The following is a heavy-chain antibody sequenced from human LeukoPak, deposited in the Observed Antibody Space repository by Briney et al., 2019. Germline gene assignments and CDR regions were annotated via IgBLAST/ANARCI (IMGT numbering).Heavy chain of an antibody. Sequence: SETLSLTCTVFGGAISTSSSYWGWIRQPPGKGLEWIGSIYYSGSTYYNPSLKSRVTISVDTSKNQFSLKLSSVSAADTAVYYCARGLGYVSGSYYLGFDMWGQGTMVTVSS. CDR1: GGAISTSSSY. J-gene: IGHJ3*02. CDR2: IYYSGST. CDR3: ARGLGYVSGSYYLGFDM. V-gene: IGHV4-39*01. D-gene: IGHD3-10*01.